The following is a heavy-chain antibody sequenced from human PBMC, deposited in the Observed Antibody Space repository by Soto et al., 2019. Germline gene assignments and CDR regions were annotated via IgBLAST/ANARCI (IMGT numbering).Heavy chain of an antibody. D-gene: IGHD3-16*01. CDR2: IWYDGSNT. Sequence: QVQLVESGGGVVQPGRSLRLSCAASGFTFSLYGMHWVRQAPGKGLEWVAVIWYDGSNTFYADSVKGRFTISRDNSKNTLYLQMNSLRDEDTAVYYCARGLRGISFYGMDVWGQGTTVIVSS. CDR1: GFTFSLYG. V-gene: IGHV3-33*01. J-gene: IGHJ6*02. CDR3: ARGLRGISFYGMDV.